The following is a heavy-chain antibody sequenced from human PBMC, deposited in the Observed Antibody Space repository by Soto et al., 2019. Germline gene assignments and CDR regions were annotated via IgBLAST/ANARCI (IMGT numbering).Heavy chain of an antibody. V-gene: IGHV4-59*08. D-gene: IGHD2-2*01. CDR1: GGSFSSYY. CDR2: IYYSGST. J-gene: IGHJ6*03. CDR3: AGRDCSGTNCYYLDYYYMDV. Sequence: QVQLQESGPGLVRPSETLSLTCPVSGGSFSSYYWTWIRQSPGKGLEWIGYIYYSGSTDYNPSLRGRLAISIDASKNQISLRLNSMTAADTAVYYCAGRDCSGTNCYYLDYYYMDVWGKGTTVTVSS.